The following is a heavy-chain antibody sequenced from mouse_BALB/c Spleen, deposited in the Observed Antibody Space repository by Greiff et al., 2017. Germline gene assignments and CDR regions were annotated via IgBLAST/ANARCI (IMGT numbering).Heavy chain of an antibody. J-gene: IGHJ3*01. V-gene: IGHV1-31*01. D-gene: IGHD2-1*01. CDR1: GYSFTGYY. CDR2: INPYNGAT. Sequence: VQLKQSGPELVKPGASVKISCKASGYSFTGYYMHWVKQSHVKSLEWIGRINPYNGATSYNQNFKDKASLTVDKSSSTAYMELHSLTSEDSAVYYCARPLYWGFAYWGQGTLVTVSA. CDR3: ARPLYWGFAY.